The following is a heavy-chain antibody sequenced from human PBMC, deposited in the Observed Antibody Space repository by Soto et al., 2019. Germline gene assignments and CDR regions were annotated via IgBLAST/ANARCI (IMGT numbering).Heavy chain of an antibody. V-gene: IGHV4-30-4*01. CDR3: AIRDDFWIGYYG. CDR1: GGSISSGDYY. CDR2: IYYSGST. J-gene: IGHJ4*02. D-gene: IGHD3-3*01. Sequence: QVQLQESGPGLVKPSQTLSLTCTVSGGSISSGDYYWSWIRQPPGKGLEWIGDIYYSGSTYYNPSLKSRVTISGDTSKNQFSLKLSSVTAADTAVYYCAIRDDFWIGYYGWGQGTLVTVSS.